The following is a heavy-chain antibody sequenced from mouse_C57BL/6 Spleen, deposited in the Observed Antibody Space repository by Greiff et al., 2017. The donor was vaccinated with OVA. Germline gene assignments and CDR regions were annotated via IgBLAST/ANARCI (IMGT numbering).Heavy chain of an antibody. D-gene: IGHD1-1*01. J-gene: IGHJ3*01. Sequence: QVQLQQSGPELVKPGASVKISCKASGYAFSSSWMNWVKQRPGKGLEWIGRIYPGDGDTNYNGKFKGKATLTADKSSSTAYMQLSSLTSEDSAVYFCARGGIYYYGSSSFAYWGQGTLVTVSA. V-gene: IGHV1-82*01. CDR3: ARGGIYYYGSSSFAY. CDR2: IYPGDGDT. CDR1: GYAFSSSW.